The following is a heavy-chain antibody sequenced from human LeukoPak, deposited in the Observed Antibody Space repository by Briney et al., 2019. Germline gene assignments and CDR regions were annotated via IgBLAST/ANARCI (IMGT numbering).Heavy chain of an antibody. CDR2: MSPHSGDT. CDR1: GYTFTNYD. V-gene: IGHV1-8*01. J-gene: IGHJ4*02. CDR3: ARRDPGSGYAFDY. Sequence: EASVKVSCKASGYTFTNYDINWVRQATGQGLEWMGWMSPHSGDTGYAQKFQGRVTITRSTSIGTVYMELSSLRSDDTAVYYCARRDPGSGYAFDYWGQGTLLTVSS. D-gene: IGHD3-3*01.